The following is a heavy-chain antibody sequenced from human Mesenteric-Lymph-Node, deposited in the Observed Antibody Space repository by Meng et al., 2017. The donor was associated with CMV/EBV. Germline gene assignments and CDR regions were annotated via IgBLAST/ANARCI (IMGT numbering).Heavy chain of an antibody. V-gene: IGHV2-5*02. J-gene: IGHJ4*02. D-gene: IGHD3-9*01. CDR2: IYRADDK. CDR3: VHGNDWANNLFDY. Sequence: SGFSLNAGGVGVGWIRQPPGKALEWLAVIYRADDKRYRPSLRSRVTIAKDTSKNQVVLTMTNMDPVDTATYFCVHGNDWANNLFDYWGQGILVTVSS. CDR1: GFSLNAGGVG.